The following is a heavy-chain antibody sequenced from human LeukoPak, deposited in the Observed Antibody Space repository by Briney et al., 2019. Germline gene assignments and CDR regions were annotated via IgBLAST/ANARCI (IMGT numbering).Heavy chain of an antibody. CDR1: GSSISSGSYY. J-gene: IGHJ4*02. D-gene: IGHD3-22*01. Sequence: PSQTLSLTCTVSGSSISSGSYYWSWIRQPAGKGLEWIGRIYTSGSTNYNPSLKSRVTISVDTSKNQFSLKLSSVTAADTAVYYCAREPPAETDSSGYGYFDYWGQGTLVTVSS. V-gene: IGHV4-61*02. CDR3: AREPPAETDSSGYGYFDY. CDR2: IYTSGST.